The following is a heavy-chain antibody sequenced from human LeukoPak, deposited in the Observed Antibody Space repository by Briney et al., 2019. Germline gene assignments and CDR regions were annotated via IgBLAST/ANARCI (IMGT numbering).Heavy chain of an antibody. V-gene: IGHV4-4*02. J-gene: IGHJ5*02. D-gene: IGHD5-18*01. CDR2: IYDSGST. CDR1: GGSISSNNW. CDR3: ARGQGYSNGYEWFDP. Sequence: SETLSLTCAVSGGSISSNNWWSWVRQPPGKGLEWIGEIYDSGSTNYNPSLKSRVTISVDKSKNQFSLKLRSVTAADTAVYYCARGQGYSNGYEWFDPWGQGTLVTVSS.